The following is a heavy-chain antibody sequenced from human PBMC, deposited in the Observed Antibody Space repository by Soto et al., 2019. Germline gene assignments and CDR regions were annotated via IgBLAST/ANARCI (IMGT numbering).Heavy chain of an antibody. V-gene: IGHV3-23*01. D-gene: IGHD3-10*01. J-gene: IGHJ6*03. CDR2: ISGSGSDR. CDR1: GLTFSTYA. Sequence: EVQVLESGGGLVQPGGSLRLSCVASGLTFSTYAMNWVRQAPGKGLEWVSGISGSGSDRYYADSVRGRFTISRDNSNNTLNLQMDSLRAEDTAIYYCTKTPRSYYYCMDVWGKGTTVTVSS. CDR3: TKTPRSYYYCMDV.